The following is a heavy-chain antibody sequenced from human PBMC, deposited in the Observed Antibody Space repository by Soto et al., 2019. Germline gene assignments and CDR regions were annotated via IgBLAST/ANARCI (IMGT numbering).Heavy chain of an antibody. D-gene: IGHD2-2*01. CDR3: ARVVGGYYYGMDV. V-gene: IGHV4-4*02. CDR1: GGSISSSNW. J-gene: IGHJ6*02. CDR2: IYHSGST. Sequence: QVQLQESGPGLVKPSGTLSLTCAVSGGSISSSNWWSWVRQPPGKGLEWIGEIYHSGSTNYNPSRKSRVTTSLAESKNQFFLKLSSVAAADTAVYYCARVVGGYYYGMDVWGQGTTVTVS.